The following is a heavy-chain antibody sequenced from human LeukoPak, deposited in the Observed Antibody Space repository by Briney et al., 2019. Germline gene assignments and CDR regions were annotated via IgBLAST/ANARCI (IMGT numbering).Heavy chain of an antibody. J-gene: IGHJ4*02. V-gene: IGHV1-69*05. D-gene: IGHD1-26*01. CDR2: IIPIFGTA. CDR3: AVGVGATRLFDY. CDR1: GGTFSSYA. Sequence: GASVKVSCKASGGTFSSYAISWVRQAPGQGLEWMGGIIPIFGTANYAQKFQGRVTITTDESTSTAYMVLSSLRSEDTAVYYCAVGVGATRLFDYWGQGTLVTVSS.